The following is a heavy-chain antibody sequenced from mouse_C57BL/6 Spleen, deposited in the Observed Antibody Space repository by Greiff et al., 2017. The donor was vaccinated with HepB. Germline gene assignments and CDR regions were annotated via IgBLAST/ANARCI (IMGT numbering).Heavy chain of an antibody. CDR3: ARLGSNYGGYYAMDY. Sequence: VQLKQPGAELVKPGASVKLSCKASGYTFTSYWMQWVKQRPGQGLEWIGEIDPSDSYTNYNQKFKGKATLTVDTSSSTAYMQLSSLTSEDSAVYYCARLGSNYGGYYAMDYWGQGTSVTVSS. CDR1: GYTFTSYW. J-gene: IGHJ4*01. CDR2: IDPSDSYT. V-gene: IGHV1-50*01. D-gene: IGHD2-5*01.